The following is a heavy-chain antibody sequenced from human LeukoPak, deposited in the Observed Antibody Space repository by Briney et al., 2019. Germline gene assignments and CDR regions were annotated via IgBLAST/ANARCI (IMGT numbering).Heavy chain of an antibody. V-gene: IGHV4-34*01. CDR3: ARGTSGEGVPAAIAGYWFDP. D-gene: IGHD2-2*01. CDR2: IYHSGST. CDR1: GGSSTGYY. Sequence: SETLSLTGADHGGSSTGYYWSSIRQPPGEGREWSGEIYHSGSTNYNPSLKRRVTISVDTSKSQFSLTPSSVTAADTAVYYCARGTSGEGVPAAIAGYWFDPWGQGTLVTVSS. J-gene: IGHJ5*02.